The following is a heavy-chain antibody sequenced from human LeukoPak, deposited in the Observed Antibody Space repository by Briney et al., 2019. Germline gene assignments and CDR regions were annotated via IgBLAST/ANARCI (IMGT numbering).Heavy chain of an antibody. CDR3: AKDRGSRYYFDY. Sequence: GGSLRLSCAASGFTFSNFAMSWVRQAPGKGLEWVAVIWYDGSNKYYADSVKGRFTISRDNSKSTLYLQMNSLRAEDTAVYYCAKDRGSRYYFDYWGQGTLVTVSS. J-gene: IGHJ4*02. V-gene: IGHV3-30*02. CDR2: IWYDGSNK. CDR1: GFTFSNFA.